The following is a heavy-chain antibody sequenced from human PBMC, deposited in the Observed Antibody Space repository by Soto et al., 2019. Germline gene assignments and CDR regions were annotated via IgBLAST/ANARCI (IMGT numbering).Heavy chain of an antibody. D-gene: IGHD2-8*01. Sequence: RASVKVSCKASGYTFTGYYMHWVRQAPGQGLEWMGWINPNSGTTNYEQKFQGRVTMTRDTSISTVYMELNSLGSDDTAVYYCVTDFSPCTNAVCSNNCFDPWGHGSRVTVAS. J-gene: IGHJ5*02. CDR2: INPNSGTT. V-gene: IGHV1-2*02. CDR1: GYTFTGYY. CDR3: VTDFSPCTNAVCSNNCFDP.